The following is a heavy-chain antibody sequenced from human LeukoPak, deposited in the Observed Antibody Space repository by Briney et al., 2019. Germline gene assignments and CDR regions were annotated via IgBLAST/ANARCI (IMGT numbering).Heavy chain of an antibody. J-gene: IGHJ5*02. D-gene: IGHD3/OR15-3a*01. CDR1: GFTFGSWS. CDR3: TYLRTPYYNDKWLDP. V-gene: IGHV3-48*04. CDR2: ISSGSSPI. Sequence: GGSLRLTCAASGFTFGSWSMNWVRQAPGKGLEWLSYISSGSSPIYYADSVKGRFTISRDDAKNLVYLQMNSQRAEDTAVYYCTYLRTPYYNDKWLDPWGQGALVTVSS.